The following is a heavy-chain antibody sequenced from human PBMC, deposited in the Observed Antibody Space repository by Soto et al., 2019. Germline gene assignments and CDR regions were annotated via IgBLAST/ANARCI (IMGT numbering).Heavy chain of an antibody. CDR1: GYSFTSYW. J-gene: IGHJ3*02. CDR3: ARPYCSGGSCYYRGASDI. CDR2: IYPGDSDT. V-gene: IGHV5-51*01. D-gene: IGHD2-15*01. Sequence: PGESLKISCKGSGYSFTSYWIGWVRQMPGKGLEWMGIIYPGDSDTRYSPSFQCQVTISADKAISTAYLQWSSLKASDTAMYYCARPYCSGGSCYYRGASDIWGQGTMVTVSS.